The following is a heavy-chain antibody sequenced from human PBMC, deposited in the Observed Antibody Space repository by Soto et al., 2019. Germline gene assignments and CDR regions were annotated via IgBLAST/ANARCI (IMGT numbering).Heavy chain of an antibody. CDR1: GDTFSSYG. Sequence: SSVKVSCKASGDTFSSYGTNWVRQAPGQGLEWMGGIKPIFGSANYAQKFQGRVTITADESTSTAYLELTSLRSEDTAVYYCARAGGHCSSTSCVEYWGQGTLVTVSS. D-gene: IGHD2-2*01. V-gene: IGHV1-69*13. CDR2: IKPIFGSA. J-gene: IGHJ4*02. CDR3: ARAGGHCSSTSCVEY.